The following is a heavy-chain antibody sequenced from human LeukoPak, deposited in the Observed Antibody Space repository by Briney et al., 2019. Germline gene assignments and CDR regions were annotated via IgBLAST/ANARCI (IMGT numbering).Heavy chain of an antibody. CDR1: GFAFSSYW. J-gene: IGHJ3*02. CDR3: ARVGGVSGRAFDM. D-gene: IGHD6-25*01. CDR2: IRGDGAST. V-gene: IGHV3-74*01. Sequence: GRSLRLSCAASGFAFSSYWMHWVRQAPGKGLVWGSYIRGDGASTTYADSVKGRFTISRDNAKNTLYLQMNSLRVEDAAVYYCARVGGVSGRAFDMWGQGTMVTVSS.